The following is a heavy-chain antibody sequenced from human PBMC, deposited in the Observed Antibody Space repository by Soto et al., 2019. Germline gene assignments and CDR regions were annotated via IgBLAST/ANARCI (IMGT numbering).Heavy chain of an antibody. V-gene: IGHV1-18*04. Sequence: ASVQVSCEASGYTFTGYYMNCVRQAPGQGVEWMGMISASGANTSYAQKLQGRVTMTTDTSPSTAYMELRSLRSDDTDVYFCARSPGSSDYWGQGTLVTVYS. J-gene: IGHJ4*02. CDR1: GYTFTGYY. D-gene: IGHD1-26*01. CDR3: ARSPGSSDY. CDR2: ISASGANT.